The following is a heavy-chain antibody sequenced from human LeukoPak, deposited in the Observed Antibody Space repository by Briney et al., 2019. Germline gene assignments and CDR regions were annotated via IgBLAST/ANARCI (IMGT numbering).Heavy chain of an antibody. V-gene: IGHV4-31*03. J-gene: IGHJ4*02. CDR2: IYYSGST. D-gene: IGHD6-13*01. Sequence: PSETLSLTCTVSGGSISSGGYYWSWIRQHPGKGLEWIGYIYYSGSTYYNPSLKSRVTISVDRSKNQFSLKLSSVTAADTAVYYCARQAAAGYYFDYWGQGTLVTVSS. CDR1: GGSISSGGYY. CDR3: ARQAAAGYYFDY.